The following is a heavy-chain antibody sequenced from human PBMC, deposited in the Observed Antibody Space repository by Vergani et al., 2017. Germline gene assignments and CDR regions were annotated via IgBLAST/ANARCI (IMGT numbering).Heavy chain of an antibody. V-gene: IGHV3-30*18. CDR3: AKQPRDSSGWYSGY. J-gene: IGHJ4*02. CDR2: ISYDGSNK. CDR1: GFTFSSYD. D-gene: IGHD6-19*01. Sequence: QVQLVESGGGLVQPGTSLRLSCAASGFTFSSYDMHWVRQAPGKGLEWVALISYDGSNKYYADSVKGRFTISRDNSKNTLYLQMNSLRAEDTAVYYCAKQPRDSSGWYSGYWGQGTLVTVSS.